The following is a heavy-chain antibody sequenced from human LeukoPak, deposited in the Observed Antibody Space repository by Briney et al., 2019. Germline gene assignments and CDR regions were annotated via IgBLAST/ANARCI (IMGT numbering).Heavy chain of an antibody. D-gene: IGHD4-11*01. CDR2: IYYSGST. V-gene: IGHV4-39*01. CDR3: ARQLQSISNWFDP. J-gene: IGHJ5*02. CDR1: GGSISSSSYY. Sequence: SETLSLTCTVSGGSISSSSYYWGWIRQPPGKGLEWIGSIYYSGSTYYNPSLKSRVTISVDTSKNQFSLKLSSVTAADTAVYYCARQLQSISNWFDPWGQGTLVTVSS.